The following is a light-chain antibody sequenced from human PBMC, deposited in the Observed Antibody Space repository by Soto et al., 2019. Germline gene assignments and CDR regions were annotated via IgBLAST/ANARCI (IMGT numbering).Light chain of an antibody. Sequence: DIQLTQPASFLPASVGDRVTITYRASQGINSHLAWYQQNPGRAPKLLIYAASTLYTGVPSRFSGSGYGTEFTLTISSLQPEDFATYYCQQFNSYPLTFGRGTQVEIK. CDR3: QQFNSYPLT. V-gene: IGKV1-9*01. J-gene: IGKJ4*01. CDR2: AAS. CDR1: QGINSH.